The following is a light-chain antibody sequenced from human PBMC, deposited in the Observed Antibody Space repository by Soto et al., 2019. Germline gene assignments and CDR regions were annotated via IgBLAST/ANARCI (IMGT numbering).Light chain of an antibody. V-gene: IGLV2-14*03. J-gene: IGLJ3*02. CDR2: DVS. CDR3: SSYTTTSTWV. CDR1: SSYVGTYNY. Sequence: QSARTQPASVSGSPGQSIIISCTATSSYVGTYNYVSWFQHHPGKAPQLMIYDVSNRPSGVSYRFPGSKSGNTASLTISGLQAEDEGDYYCSSYTTTSTWVFGGATKLTVL.